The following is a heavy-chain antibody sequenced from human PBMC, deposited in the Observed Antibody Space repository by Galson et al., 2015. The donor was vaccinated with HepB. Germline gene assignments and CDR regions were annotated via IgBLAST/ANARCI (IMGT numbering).Heavy chain of an antibody. D-gene: IGHD2-2*01. J-gene: IGHJ4*02. V-gene: IGHV3-11*05. CDR3: ARDSTSSSY. CDR2: ISSSSSYT. CDR1: GFTFSAYY. Sequence: SLRLSCAASGFTFSAYYMSWIRQAPGKGLEWVSYISSSSSYTNYADSVKGRFTISRDNAKNSLYLQMNSLRAEDTAVYYCARDSTSSSYWGQGTLVTVSS.